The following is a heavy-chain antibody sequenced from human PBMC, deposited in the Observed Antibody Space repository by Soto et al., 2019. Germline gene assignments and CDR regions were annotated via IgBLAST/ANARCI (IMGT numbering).Heavy chain of an antibody. D-gene: IGHD3-22*01. V-gene: IGHV1-2*02. CDR1: GYSLRGNY. Sequence: ASVKVSCKATGYSLRGNYIHWVRQTPGQGLEGRGWINPNSSGTVYAKKFQGRVTMTRDTSLTTDYMQLNRLTPENSAVYYCARELIVDGPDNYAMDVWGQGTTVTVSS. J-gene: IGHJ6*02. CDR3: ARELIVDGPDNYAMDV. CDR2: INPNSSGT.